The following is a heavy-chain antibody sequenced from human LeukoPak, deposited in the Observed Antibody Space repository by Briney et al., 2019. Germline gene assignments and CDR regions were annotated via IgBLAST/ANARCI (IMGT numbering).Heavy chain of an antibody. J-gene: IGHJ4*02. Sequence: GGSLRLSCEASGFTVSSYGMHWVRQAPGKGLERVSYISSSSSAIYYADSVKGRFTISRDNANNSVYLQMNSLRDEDTAVYYCGRTGTLDYWGQGTLVTVSS. D-gene: IGHD3-10*01. CDR3: GRTGTLDY. CDR1: GFTVSSYG. V-gene: IGHV3-48*02. CDR2: ISSSSSAI.